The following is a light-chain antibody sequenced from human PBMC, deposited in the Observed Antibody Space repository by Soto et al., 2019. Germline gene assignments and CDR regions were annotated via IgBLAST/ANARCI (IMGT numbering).Light chain of an antibody. J-gene: IGLJ1*01. V-gene: IGLV2-23*02. CDR3: CSYAGSSTLYV. CDR2: EVS. CDR1: SSDVGSYNL. Sequence: QSALTQPASMSGSPGQSITISCTGTSSDVGSYNLVSWYQQHPGKAPKLMIYEVSKRPSGVSSRFSGSKSGNTASLTISGLQAEDEADYYCCSYAGSSTLYVFGTGTKVTAL.